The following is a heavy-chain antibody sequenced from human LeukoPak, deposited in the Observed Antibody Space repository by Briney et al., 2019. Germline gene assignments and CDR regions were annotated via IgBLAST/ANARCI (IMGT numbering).Heavy chain of an antibody. V-gene: IGHV3-23*01. CDR1: GFTFSTYV. CDR2: LSGSGGST. D-gene: IGHD2-15*01. J-gene: IGHJ4*02. Sequence: GGSLRLSCAASGFTFSTYVMTWVRQAPGKGLEWVSALSGSGGSTFYADSVKGRFTISRDNSHNTLFLQMNSLRAEDTAVYYCAKGRTPDYWGQGTLVTVSS. CDR3: AKGRTPDY.